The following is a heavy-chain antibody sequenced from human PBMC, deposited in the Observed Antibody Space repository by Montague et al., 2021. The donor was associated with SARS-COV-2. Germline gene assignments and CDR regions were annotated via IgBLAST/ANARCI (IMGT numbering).Heavy chain of an antibody. J-gene: IGHJ4*02. CDR2: IYPGDSDT. CDR3: ARRIHGTYYFDY. D-gene: IGHD1-14*01. Sequence: QSGAEVKKPGESLKISCKGSGYRFSSYWIGWVRQMSGKGLEWMGIIYPGDSDTRYSPSFQGQVTISADKSITTAYLQWSSLKASDAAMYYCARRIHGTYYFDYWGQGTLVTVSS. V-gene: IGHV5-51*01. CDR1: GYRFSSYW.